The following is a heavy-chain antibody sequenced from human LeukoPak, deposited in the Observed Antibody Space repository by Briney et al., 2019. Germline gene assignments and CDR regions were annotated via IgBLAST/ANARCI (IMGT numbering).Heavy chain of an antibody. V-gene: IGHV4-39*01. CDR1: GGSISSSSHH. Sequence: SETLSLTCTVSGGSISSSSHHWGWIRQPPGKGLGWIGSIYYSGSTYYSPSLKSRVTVSVDMSKNQFSLKLSSVTAADTAVYYCARLNYYYGMDVWGQGTTVTVSS. J-gene: IGHJ6*02. CDR2: IYYSGST. CDR3: ARLNYYYGMDV.